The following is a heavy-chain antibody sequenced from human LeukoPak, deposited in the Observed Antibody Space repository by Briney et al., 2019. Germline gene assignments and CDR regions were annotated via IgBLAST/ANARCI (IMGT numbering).Heavy chain of an antibody. CDR1: GFTLTSHG. J-gene: IGHJ6*04. V-gene: IGHV3-30*02. D-gene: IGHD3-22*01. CDR2: IRYDGSNK. Sequence: GGSLRLSCAASGFTLTSHGIHWVRQAPGKGLEWVAFIRYDGSNKYYADSVKGRFTISRDNSKNTLYLQMNSLRAEDTAVYYCAKVVVVIPPPKDVWGKGTTVTVSS. CDR3: AKVVVVIPPPKDV.